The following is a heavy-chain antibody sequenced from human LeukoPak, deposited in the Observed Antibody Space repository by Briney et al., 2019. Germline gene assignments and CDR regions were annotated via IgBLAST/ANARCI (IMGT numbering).Heavy chain of an antibody. CDR1: GFTFSSYA. Sequence: PGGSLRLSCAASGFTFSSYAMHWVRQAPGKGLEWVAVISYDGSNKYYADSMKGRFTISRDNSKNTLYLQMNSLRAEDTAVYYCVREAHDMIVVALPDYWGQGTLVTVSS. J-gene: IGHJ4*02. D-gene: IGHD3-22*01. V-gene: IGHV3-30-3*01. CDR2: ISYDGSNK. CDR3: VREAHDMIVVALPDY.